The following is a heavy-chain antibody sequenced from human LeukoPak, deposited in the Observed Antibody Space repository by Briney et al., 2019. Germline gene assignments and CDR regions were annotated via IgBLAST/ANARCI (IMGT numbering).Heavy chain of an antibody. V-gene: IGHV3-11*01. J-gene: IGHJ4*02. CDR3: ARAIGSGYVWFDY. CDR1: GFTFSDYF. CDR2: ISTSGSTI. Sequence: GGSLRLSCAASGFTFSDYFMTWIRQAPGKGLEWVSYISTSGSTIFYADSVQGRFTISRDNAKNSLYLQMSSLRAEDTAVYYCARAIGSGYVWFDYWGQGTLVTVSS. D-gene: IGHD5-12*01.